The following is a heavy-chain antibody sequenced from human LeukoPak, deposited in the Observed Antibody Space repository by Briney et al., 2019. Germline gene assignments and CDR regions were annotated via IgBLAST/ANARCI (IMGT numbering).Heavy chain of an antibody. Sequence: PGGSLRLSCAASGFTFSSYAMSWVRQAPGKGLEWASAISGSGGSTYYADSVKGRFTISRDNSKNTLYLQMNSLRAEDTAVYYCAKYYYDSSGYYPYYFDYWGQGTLVTVSS. J-gene: IGHJ4*02. CDR3: AKYYYDSSGYYPYYFDY. V-gene: IGHV3-23*01. CDR2: ISGSGGST. D-gene: IGHD3-22*01. CDR1: GFTFSSYA.